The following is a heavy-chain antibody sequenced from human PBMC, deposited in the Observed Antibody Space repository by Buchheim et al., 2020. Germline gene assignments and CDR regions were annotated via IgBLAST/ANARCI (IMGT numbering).Heavy chain of an antibody. V-gene: IGHV3-23*01. CDR3: ARIVGSGSYHLRELYSDY. CDR1: GFTFTSYA. Sequence: EVQLLESGGGLVQPGGSLRLSCAASGFTFTSYAMSWVRQAPGKGLEWVSAISGSGGSTYYADSVKGRFTISRDNYKNTLYLQMNGLRAEDTAVYYCARIVGSGSYHLRELYSDYWGQGTL. J-gene: IGHJ4*02. CDR2: ISGSGGST. D-gene: IGHD3-10*01.